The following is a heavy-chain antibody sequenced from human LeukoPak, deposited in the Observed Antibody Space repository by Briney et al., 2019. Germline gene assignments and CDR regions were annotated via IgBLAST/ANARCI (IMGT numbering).Heavy chain of an antibody. D-gene: IGHD6-19*01. J-gene: IGHJ4*02. CDR3: ARPGGGSSGWYNFDS. CDR1: GGSISSSNYY. Sequence: SETLSLTCTVSGGSISSSNYYWGWIRQPPGKGLEWIGSIYYSGSTYYNPSLKSRVTISVDTSKNQFSLKLTSVTAADTAVYYCARPGGGSSGWYNFDSWGQGTLVTASS. V-gene: IGHV4-39*01. CDR2: IYYSGST.